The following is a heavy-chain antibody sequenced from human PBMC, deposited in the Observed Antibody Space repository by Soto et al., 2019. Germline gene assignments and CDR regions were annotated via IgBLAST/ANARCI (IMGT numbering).Heavy chain of an antibody. Sequence: SATLSLTCTVAGCSISSYYWSWIRQPAGKGLEWIGRIYTSGSTNYNPALKIRVTMSVDTSKNQFSLKLSSVTAADTAVYYCARDSPRRDSHGYYYYGMDDWGQETTLT. CDR3: ARDSPRRDSHGYYYYGMDD. CDR2: IYTSGST. V-gene: IGHV4-4*07. CDR1: GCSISSYY. J-gene: IGHJ6*02. D-gene: IGHD5-18*01.